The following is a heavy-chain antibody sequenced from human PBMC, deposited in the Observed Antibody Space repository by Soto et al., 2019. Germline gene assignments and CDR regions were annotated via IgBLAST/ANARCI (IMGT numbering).Heavy chain of an antibody. CDR2: VNPSGGHT. J-gene: IGHJ4*02. D-gene: IGHD2-21*02. Sequence: QVQLMQSGAEVKKPGASVKVSCKASGDTFTDYYIHWVRQAPGQGLEWMGTVNPSGGHTTYAQHVLGRVAMTRDTSTSTRYRGLTRLTSDDTAIYYCARGGHVVVVTAALDYWGQGTLVTVSS. CDR3: ARGGHVVVVTAALDY. V-gene: IGHV1-46*01. CDR1: GDTFTDYY.